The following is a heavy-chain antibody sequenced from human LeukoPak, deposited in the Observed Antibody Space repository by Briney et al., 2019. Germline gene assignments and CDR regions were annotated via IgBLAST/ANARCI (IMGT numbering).Heavy chain of an antibody. Sequence: SETLSLTCAVYGGSFSGYYWSWIRQPPGKGLEWIGEINHSGSTNYNPFLKSRVTISVDTSKNQFSLKLSSVTAADTAVYYCARDAYYFGSGSQLDYWGQGTLVTVSS. D-gene: IGHD3-10*01. CDR2: INHSGST. CDR3: ARDAYYFGSGSQLDY. J-gene: IGHJ4*02. V-gene: IGHV4-34*01. CDR1: GGSFSGYY.